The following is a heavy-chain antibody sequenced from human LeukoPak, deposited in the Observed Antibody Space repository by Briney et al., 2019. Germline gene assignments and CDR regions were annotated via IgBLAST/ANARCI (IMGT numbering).Heavy chain of an antibody. D-gene: IGHD3-10*01. CDR2: IYYSGST. J-gene: IGHJ4*02. CDR1: GGSISSGDYY. Sequence: SETLSLTCTVSGGSISSGDYYWSWIRQPPGKGLEWIGYIYYSGSTYYNPSLKSRVTISVDTSKNQFSLKLSSVTAADTAVYYCARGGSYMVRGVLGYWGQGTLVTVSS. V-gene: IGHV4-30-4*01. CDR3: ARGGSYMVRGVLGY.